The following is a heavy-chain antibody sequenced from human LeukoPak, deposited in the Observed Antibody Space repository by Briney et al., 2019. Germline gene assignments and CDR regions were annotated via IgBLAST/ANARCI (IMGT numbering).Heavy chain of an antibody. CDR1: GFTFSSYD. Sequence: PGGSVRLFCAASGFTFSSYDMHWVRQAPGKGLEWVSSIAITGDTYYLGSVKGRFTISRENAKSSFYLQMNSLRAGDTAVYYCTRGLPGGLDSWGQGTLVTVSS. CDR2: IAITGDT. CDR3: TRGLPGGLDS. V-gene: IGHV3-13*04. J-gene: IGHJ5*01. D-gene: IGHD1-26*01.